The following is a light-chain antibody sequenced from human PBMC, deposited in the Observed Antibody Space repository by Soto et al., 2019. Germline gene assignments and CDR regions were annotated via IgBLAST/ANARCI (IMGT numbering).Light chain of an antibody. J-gene: IGKJ1*01. CDR2: GAS. CDR3: QKYNSAMWT. Sequence: DIQLTQSPSFLSASVGDRVTITCRASQGINSHLAWYQQRPGKVPKLLIYGASSLLSGVPSRFSGSGSGTDFTLTISSLQPEDVGTYYCQKYNSAMWTFGQGTKVDIK. V-gene: IGKV1-27*01. CDR1: QGINSH.